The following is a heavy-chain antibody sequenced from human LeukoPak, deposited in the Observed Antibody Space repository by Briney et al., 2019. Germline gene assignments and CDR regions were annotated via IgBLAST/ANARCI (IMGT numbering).Heavy chain of an antibody. D-gene: IGHD1-14*01. V-gene: IGHV3-7*01. Sequence: GGSLRLSCAASGFTFSSYWMTWVRQAPGKGPEWVANIKQDGSDKFYVDSVKGRFTISRDNAKNSLYLQMNSLRAEDTAVYYCARGIQTGVDSFDPWGQGTLVTVSS. J-gene: IGHJ5*02. CDR2: IKQDGSDK. CDR3: ARGIQTGVDSFDP. CDR1: GFTFSSYW.